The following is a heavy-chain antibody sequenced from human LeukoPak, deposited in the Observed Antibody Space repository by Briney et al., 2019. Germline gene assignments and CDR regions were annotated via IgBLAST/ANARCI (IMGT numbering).Heavy chain of an antibody. CDR2: IYYSGST. CDR3: ASRYYYGSGSYYNE. Sequence: SGTLSLTCTVSGGSISSYYWSWIRQPPGKGLEWIGYIYYSGSTNYNPSLKSRVTISVDTSKNQFSLKLSSVTAADTAVYYCASRYYYGSGSYYNEWGQGTLVTVSS. V-gene: IGHV4-59*01. CDR1: GGSISSYY. J-gene: IGHJ4*02. D-gene: IGHD3-10*01.